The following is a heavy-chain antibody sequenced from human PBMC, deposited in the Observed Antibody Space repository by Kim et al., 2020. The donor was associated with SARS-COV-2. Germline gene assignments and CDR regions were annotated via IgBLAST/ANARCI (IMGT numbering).Heavy chain of an antibody. J-gene: IGHJ6*02. CDR2: IYYSGST. D-gene: IGHD5-12*01. CDR3: ARDPGGYSGYDFYYYGMDV. V-gene: IGHV4-31*03. Sequence: SETLSLTCTVSGGSISSGGYYWSWIRQHPGKGLEWIGYIYYSGSTYYNPSLKSRVTISVDTSKNQFSLKLSSVTAADTAVYYCARDPGGYSGYDFYYYGMDVWGQGTTVTVSS. CDR1: GGSISSGGYY.